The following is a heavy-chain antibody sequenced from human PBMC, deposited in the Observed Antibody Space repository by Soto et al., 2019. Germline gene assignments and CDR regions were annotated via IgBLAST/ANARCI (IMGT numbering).Heavy chain of an antibody. V-gene: IGHV3-66*01. CDR2: IYSGGST. D-gene: IGHD4-4*01. J-gene: IGHJ4*02. CDR1: GFTVSSNY. CDR3: ARAQTTVTPIDS. Sequence: GGSLRLSCAASGFTVSSNYMSWVRQAPGKGLEWVSIIYSGGSTYYADSVKGRFTVSRDSSKNTLYLQMNSLRAEDTAVYYCARAQTTVTPIDSWGQGTLVTVSS.